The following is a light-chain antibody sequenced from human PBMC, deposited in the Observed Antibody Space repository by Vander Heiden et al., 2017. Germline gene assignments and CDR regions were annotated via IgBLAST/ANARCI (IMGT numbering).Light chain of an antibody. V-gene: IGKV4-1*01. CDR2: WAS. CDR1: QSVFYSSNNKNF. J-gene: IGKJ1*01. CDR3: QKYYTTPWT. Sequence: IVMTQSPNLLAVFLGERATIKCESSQSVFYSSNNKNFLAWYQQKPGQPPKLLIHWASTRESGVPDRFSGSGSGTDFTRTISSLQAEDVAVYYCQKYYTTPWTFGQGTRVEIK.